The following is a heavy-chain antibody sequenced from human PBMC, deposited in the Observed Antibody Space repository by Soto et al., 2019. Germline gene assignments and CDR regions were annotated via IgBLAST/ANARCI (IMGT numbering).Heavy chain of an antibody. D-gene: IGHD3-10*01. V-gene: IGHV4-31*03. CDR2: IYNSETT. J-gene: IGHJ5*02. CDR3: AREPITTPRGVTQVDP. CDR1: GASISSGGYY. Sequence: QVQLQESGPGLVKPSQTLSLVCTVSGASISSGGYYWTWIRQHPGKGPEWIGYIYNSETTFDNPSLGSRVSMSSDAAKNQFSLELRSVTVADTAVYYCAREPITTPRGVTQVDPWGQGSLVTVSS.